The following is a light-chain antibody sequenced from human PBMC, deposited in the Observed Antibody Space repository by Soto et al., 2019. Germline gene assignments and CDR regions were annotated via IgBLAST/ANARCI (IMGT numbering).Light chain of an antibody. CDR3: HVWDSSSDHVV. Sequence: SYELTQPPSVSVAPGKTATITCWGNNIGSKSVYWYQQKPGQAPVLVIYHDSARPSGIPERFSGSNSGNTATLTISRVEAGDEADYYCHVWDSSSDHVVFGGGTKLTVL. CDR1: NIGSKS. J-gene: IGLJ2*01. V-gene: IGLV3-21*04. CDR2: HDS.